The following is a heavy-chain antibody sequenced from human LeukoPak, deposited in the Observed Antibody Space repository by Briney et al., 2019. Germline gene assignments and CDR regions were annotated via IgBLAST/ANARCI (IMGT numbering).Heavy chain of an antibody. CDR1: GYTFTSYY. CDR3: ARDRGYYGSGVDY. Sequence: ASVKVSCKASGYTFTSYYMHWVRQAPGQGLEWMGWINPNSGGTNYAQKFQGRVTMTRDTSISTAYMELSRLRSDDTAVYYCARDRGYYGSGVDYWGQGTLVTVSS. V-gene: IGHV1-2*02. J-gene: IGHJ4*02. CDR2: INPNSGGT. D-gene: IGHD3-10*01.